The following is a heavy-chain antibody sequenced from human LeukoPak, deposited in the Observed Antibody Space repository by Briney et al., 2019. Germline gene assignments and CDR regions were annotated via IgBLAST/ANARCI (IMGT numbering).Heavy chain of an antibody. Sequence: GGSLRLSCAASGFTFSSYAMHWVRQAPGKGLEWVAVISYDGSNKYYADSVKGRSTISRDNSKNTLYLQMNSLRAEDTAVYYCGRGLTYYYGSGKYDYYYGMDVWGKGTTVTVSS. CDR1: GFTFSSYA. D-gene: IGHD3-10*01. CDR2: ISYDGSNK. J-gene: IGHJ6*04. CDR3: GRGLTYYYGSGKYDYYYGMDV. V-gene: IGHV3-30*04.